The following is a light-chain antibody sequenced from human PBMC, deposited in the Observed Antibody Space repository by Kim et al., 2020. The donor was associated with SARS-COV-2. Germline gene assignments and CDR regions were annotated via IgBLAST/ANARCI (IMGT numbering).Light chain of an antibody. J-gene: IGKJ4*01. CDR2: AAS. CDR3: QQSYSTPLT. V-gene: IGKV1-39*01. CDR1: QSISNY. Sequence: ASVGDKVTITCRASQSISNYLKWFQQEPGEAPKLLIYAASSLQSGVPSRFSGSGSGTDFTLTISSLRPEDIVTYYCQQSYSTPLTFGGGTRVDIK.